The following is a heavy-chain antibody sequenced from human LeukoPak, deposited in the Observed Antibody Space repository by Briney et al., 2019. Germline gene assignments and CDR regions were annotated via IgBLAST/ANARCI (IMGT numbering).Heavy chain of an antibody. J-gene: IGHJ4*02. CDR2: IRYDGSNK. CDR3: ARGLNSMIDY. CDR1: GFTLSNHG. V-gene: IGHV3-30*02. Sequence: GGSLRLSCAASGFTLSNHGMYWVRQAPGKGLEWVAFIRYDGSNKYHADSVKGRFTISRDNSKNTLYLQMNSLRTEDTAVYYCARGLNSMIDYWGQGTLVTVPS. D-gene: IGHD2/OR15-2a*01.